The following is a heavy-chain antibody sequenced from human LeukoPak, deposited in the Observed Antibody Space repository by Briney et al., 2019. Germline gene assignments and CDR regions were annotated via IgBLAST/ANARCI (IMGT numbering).Heavy chain of an antibody. CDR1: GFTFSSYG. CDR3: ARTPVCGDCFTYYYYGMDV. J-gene: IGHJ6*02. CDR2: IYSGGST. D-gene: IGHD2-21*02. V-gene: IGHV3-53*01. Sequence: GGSLRLSCAASGFTFSSYGMSWVRQAPGKGLEWVSVIYSGGSTYYADSVKGRFTISRDNSKNTLYLQMNSLRAEDTAVYYCARTPVCGDCFTYYYYGMDVWGQGTTVTVSS.